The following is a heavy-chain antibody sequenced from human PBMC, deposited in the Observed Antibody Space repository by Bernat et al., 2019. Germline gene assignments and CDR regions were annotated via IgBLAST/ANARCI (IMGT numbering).Heavy chain of an antibody. D-gene: IGHD5-12*01. CDR2: IWYDGSNK. CDR3: ARDVFAYSGYDSGFDP. V-gene: IGHV3-33*01. CDR1: GFTFSSYG. J-gene: IGHJ5*02. Sequence: QVQLVESGGGVVQPGRSLRLSCAASGFTFSSYGMHWVRQAPGKGLEWVAVIWYDGSNKYYADSVKGRFTISRDNSKNTLYLQMNSLRAEDTAVHYCARDVFAYSGYDSGFDPWGQGTLVTVSS.